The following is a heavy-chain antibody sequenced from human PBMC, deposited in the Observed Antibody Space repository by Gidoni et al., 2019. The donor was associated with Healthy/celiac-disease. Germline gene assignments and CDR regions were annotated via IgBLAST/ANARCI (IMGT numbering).Heavy chain of an antibody. CDR1: GYTFPGFY. J-gene: IGHJ4*02. Sequence: QVQLVQSGTEVKKPGASVKVSCKASGYTFPGFYMHWVRQAPGQGLEWMGWINPNSGDTNYAQKFQGRVTMTGDTSISTAYMELSRLRSDDTAVYYCARDGDYYDSSGPFDYWGQGTLVTVSS. D-gene: IGHD3-22*01. V-gene: IGHV1-2*02. CDR2: INPNSGDT. CDR3: ARDGDYYDSSGPFDY.